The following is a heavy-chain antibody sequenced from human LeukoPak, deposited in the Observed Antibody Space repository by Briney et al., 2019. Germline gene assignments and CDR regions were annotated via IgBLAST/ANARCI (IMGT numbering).Heavy chain of an antibody. CDR3: ARAKGILRY. V-gene: IGHV3-74*01. D-gene: IGHD3-9*01. Sequence: GGSLRLSCAASGFTLSSYWMHWVRQAPGKGLVWVSRINSDGSSISYADSVKGRFTISRDNAKNSLYLQMNSLRAEDTAVYYCARAKGILRYWGQGTLVTVSS. CDR2: INSDGSSI. CDR1: GFTLSSYW. J-gene: IGHJ4*02.